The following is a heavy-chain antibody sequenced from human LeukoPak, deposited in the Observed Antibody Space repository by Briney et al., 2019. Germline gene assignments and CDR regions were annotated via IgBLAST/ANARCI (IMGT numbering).Heavy chain of an antibody. J-gene: IGHJ4*02. CDR3: ASDVDTAMVPELN. CDR2: IIPIFGTA. D-gene: IGHD5-18*01. V-gene: IGHV1-69*13. CDR1: GGTFSSYA. Sequence: GASVKVSCKASGGTFSSYAISWVRQAPGQGLEWMGGIIPIFGTANYAQKFQGRVTITADESTSTAYMELSSLRSEDTAVYYCASDVDTAMVPELNWGQGTLVTVSS.